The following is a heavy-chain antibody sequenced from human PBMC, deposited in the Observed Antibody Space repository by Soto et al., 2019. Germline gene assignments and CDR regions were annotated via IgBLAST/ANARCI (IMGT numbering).Heavy chain of an antibody. V-gene: IGHV4-31*03. CDR2: ICYTGST. J-gene: IGHJ4*02. CDR3: ARDSFYDSKSCDY. Sequence: QVQLQESGPGLAKPSQTLPLTCTVSGGSSRSGGYYWSWIRQHPGKGLERIGYICYTGSTHYNPSLSSRVTISVDTSNNQVSLRLSSGTAADTAVSDCARDSFYDSKSCDYWGQGTLVTVSS. D-gene: IGHD5-12*01. CDR1: GGSSRSGGYY.